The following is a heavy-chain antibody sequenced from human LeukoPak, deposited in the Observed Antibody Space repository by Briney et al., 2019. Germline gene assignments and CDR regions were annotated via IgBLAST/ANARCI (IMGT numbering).Heavy chain of an antibody. Sequence: GGSLRLSCAASGFTFSDFNMNWVRQAPGKGLEWVSDITGSSSTIYYADSVKGRFTISRDNAKNSLYLKMNSLRAEDTAVYYCARTTSSGWYPHWGQGTMVTVSS. CDR2: ITGSSSTI. CDR1: GFTFSDFN. J-gene: IGHJ3*01. D-gene: IGHD6-19*01. CDR3: ARTTSSGWYPH. V-gene: IGHV3-48*01.